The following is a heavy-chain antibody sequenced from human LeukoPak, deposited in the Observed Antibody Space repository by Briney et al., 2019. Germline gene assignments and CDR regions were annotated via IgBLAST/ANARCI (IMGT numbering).Heavy chain of an antibody. CDR1: GFTFSDYY. Sequence: GGSLRLSCAASGFTFSDYYMSWIRQAPGKGLEWVSYISSSGSTTYYADSVKGRFTISRDNAKNSLYLQMNSLRAEDTAVFYCARDPGDYYYYYMDVWGKGTTVTVSS. CDR3: ARDPGDYYYYYMDV. D-gene: IGHD2-21*01. V-gene: IGHV3-11*04. CDR2: ISSSGSTT. J-gene: IGHJ6*03.